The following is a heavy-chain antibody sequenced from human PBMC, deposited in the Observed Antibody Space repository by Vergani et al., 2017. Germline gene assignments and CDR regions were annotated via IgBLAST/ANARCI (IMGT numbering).Heavy chain of an antibody. J-gene: IGHJ5*02. D-gene: IGHD2-15*01. CDR3: ARGDEYEDCSGYRAGGFDP. V-gene: IGHV1-69*01. Sequence: QVQLVQSGAEVKKPGSSVKVSCKASGGTFSSYAISWVRQAPGQGLEWMGGIIPIFGTANYAQKFQGRVTITADESTSTAYMELSSLRSEDTAVYYCARGDEYEDCSGYRAGGFDPWGQGTLVTVSS. CDR1: GGTFSSYA. CDR2: IIPIFGTA.